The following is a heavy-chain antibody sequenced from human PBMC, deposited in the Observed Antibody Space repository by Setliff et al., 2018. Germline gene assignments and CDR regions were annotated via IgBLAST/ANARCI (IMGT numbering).Heavy chain of an antibody. CDR3: VRDRTAYSYGLDV. V-gene: IGHV4-59*01. J-gene: IGHJ6*02. CDR1: GGSISPYF. Sequence: SETLSLTCTVSGGSISPYFWSWIRQPPGKGLEWIGHIYHNGNTNFNPSLKTRVTMSVDTSKNQFALNLRSVTAADTAVYYCVRDRTAYSYGLDVWGQGTTVTVSS. CDR2: IYHNGNT. D-gene: IGHD5-18*01.